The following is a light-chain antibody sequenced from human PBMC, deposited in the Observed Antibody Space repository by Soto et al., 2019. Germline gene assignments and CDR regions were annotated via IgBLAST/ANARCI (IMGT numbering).Light chain of an antibody. CDR1: SSDVGGYNY. CDR2: DVT. J-gene: IGLJ3*02. V-gene: IGLV2-11*01. Sequence: QSALTRPRSVSGSPGQSVTVSCTATSSDVGGYNYVSWYQHHPGKAPKLIIYDVTKRPSGVPDRFTGSKSGNTASLTISGLQAEDEADYYCCSFAGSYTLGVFGGGTQLTVL. CDR3: CSFAGSYTLGV.